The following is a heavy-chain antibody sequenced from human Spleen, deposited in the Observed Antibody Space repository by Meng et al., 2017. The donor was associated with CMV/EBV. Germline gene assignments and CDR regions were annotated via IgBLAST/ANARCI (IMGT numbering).Heavy chain of an antibody. CDR1: GFTFNTYA. V-gene: IGHV3-23*01. J-gene: IGHJ3*02. D-gene: IGHD1-14*01. CDR2: FYRGGST. Sequence: GESLKISCAASGFTFNTYAMSWIRQAPGKGLEWVASFYRGGSTYYGDSVKGRFTIARDDSKNTVWLQMKSLRDDDTAIYYCARATGVNAVEDAFDIWGQGTVVTVSS. CDR3: ARATGVNAVEDAFDI.